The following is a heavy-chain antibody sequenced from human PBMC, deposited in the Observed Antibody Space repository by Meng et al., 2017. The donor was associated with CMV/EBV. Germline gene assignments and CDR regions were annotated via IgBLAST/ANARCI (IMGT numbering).Heavy chain of an antibody. CDR1: GYPFTSYD. CDR3: ARVTELELDY. D-gene: IGHD1-1*01. V-gene: IGHV1-8*01. Sequence: KVCFKASGYPFTSYDIHWVRQATGQGLEWMGWMNPNSGNTGYAQKFQGRVTMTRNTSISTAYMELSSLRSEDTAVYYCARVTELELDYWGQGTLVTVSS. J-gene: IGHJ4*02. CDR2: MNPNSGNT.